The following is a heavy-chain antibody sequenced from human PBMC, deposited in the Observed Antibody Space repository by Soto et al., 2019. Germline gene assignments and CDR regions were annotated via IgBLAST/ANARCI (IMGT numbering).Heavy chain of an antibody. CDR1: GFTFSSYW. D-gene: IGHD6-19*01. CDR2: INSDGSST. CDR3: AVAVACQTAIGY. J-gene: IGHJ4*02. Sequence: GGSLRLSCAASGFTFSSYWMHWVRQAPGKGLVWVSRINSDGSSTSYADSVKGRFTISRDNAKNTLYLQMNSLRAEDTAVYYCAVAVACQTAIGYLGQGTLSTVSS. V-gene: IGHV3-74*01.